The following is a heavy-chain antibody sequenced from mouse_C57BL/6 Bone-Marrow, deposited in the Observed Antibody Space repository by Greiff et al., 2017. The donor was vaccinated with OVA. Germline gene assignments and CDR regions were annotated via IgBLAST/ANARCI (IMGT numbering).Heavy chain of an antibody. CDR3: TRRDYGSSYWYFDV. Sequence: EVQRVESGGGLVQPGGSMKLSCAASGFTFSDAWMDWVRQSPEKGLERVAEIRNKANNHATYYAESVKGRFTISRDDSKSSVYLQMNSLRAEDTGIYYCTRRDYGSSYWYFDVWGTGTTVTVSS. CDR2: IRNKANNHAT. J-gene: IGHJ1*03. D-gene: IGHD1-1*01. V-gene: IGHV6-6*01. CDR1: GFTFSDAW.